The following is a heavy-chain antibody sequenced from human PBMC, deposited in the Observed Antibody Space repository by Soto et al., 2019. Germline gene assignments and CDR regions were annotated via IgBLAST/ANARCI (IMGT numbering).Heavy chain of an antibody. Sequence: QITLKASGPTLVKPTQTLPLTCTFSGLSLSTTGVGVGWIRQPPGKTMEWIALIYWDDGKRDSTSLNSRLTITKATSKRQVALTRTNMDPVNTAPYYCAHRKPSGSGNYYKNINHNWFDPWGQGTLVTVSS. J-gene: IGHJ5*02. CDR1: GLSLSTTGVG. CDR2: IYWDDGK. CDR3: AHRKPSGSGNYYKNINHNWFDP. V-gene: IGHV2-5*02. D-gene: IGHD3-10*01.